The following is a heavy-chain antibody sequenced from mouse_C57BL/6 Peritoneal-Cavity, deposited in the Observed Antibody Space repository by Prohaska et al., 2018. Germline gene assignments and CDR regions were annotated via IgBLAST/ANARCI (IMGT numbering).Heavy chain of an antibody. J-gene: IGHJ1*03. V-gene: IGHV11-2*01. CDR1: GFTFSGFW. Sequence: EVQLLETGGGLVQPGGSRGLSCEGSGFTFSGFWMSWVRQTPGKTLEWIGDINSDGSEINYAASIKDRVTIFRDNDKCTLYLQMSNVRSEDTATYFCMRYGNYWYFDVWGTGTTVTVSS. CDR2: INSDGSEI. D-gene: IGHD2-1*01. CDR3: MRYGNYWYFDV.